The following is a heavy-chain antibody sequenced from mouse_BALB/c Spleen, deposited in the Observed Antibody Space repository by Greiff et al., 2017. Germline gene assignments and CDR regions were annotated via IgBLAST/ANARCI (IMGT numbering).Heavy chain of an antibody. D-gene: IGHD1-2*01. Sequence: EVQLQQSGAELVKPGASVKLSCTASGFNIKDTYMHWVKQRPEQGLEWIGRIDPANGNTKYDPKFQGKATITADTSSNTAYLQLSSLTSEDTAVYYCASYYGYGDAMDYWGQGTSVTGSS. CDR1: GFNIKDTY. CDR2: IDPANGNT. J-gene: IGHJ4*01. V-gene: IGHV14-3*02. CDR3: ASYYGYGDAMDY.